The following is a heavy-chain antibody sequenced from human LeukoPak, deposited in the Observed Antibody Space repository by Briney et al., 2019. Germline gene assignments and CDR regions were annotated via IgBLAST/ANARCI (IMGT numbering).Heavy chain of an antibody. CDR2: IHTSGGT. D-gene: IGHD4-23*01. CDR3: ARGRSTVVTPNYYYYYCMDV. V-gene: IGHV4-4*09. J-gene: IGHJ6*03. CDR1: GGSISSSH. Sequence: SETLSLTCTVSGGSISSSHGSWIRQPPGKGLEWSGNIHTSGGTNYSPSLKSRVTISLDTSRNHFSLKLSSVTAADTAVYYCARGRSTVVTPNYYYYYCMDVWGKGTTVTVSS.